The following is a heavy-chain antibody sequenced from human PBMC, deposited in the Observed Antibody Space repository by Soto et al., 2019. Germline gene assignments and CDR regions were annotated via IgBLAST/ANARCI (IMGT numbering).Heavy chain of an antibody. CDR3: AKNNRYCSSTNCFVFDY. J-gene: IGHJ4*02. CDR2: IKQDGSEK. Sequence: GGSLILSCAASGFTFNNYWMSWVRQAPGKGLEWVANIKQDGSEKYYVDSVKGRFTISRDNAKNSLYLQMNSLRAEDTAVYYCAKNNRYCSSTNCFVFDYWGQGTLVTVSS. V-gene: IGHV3-7*01. D-gene: IGHD2-2*01. CDR1: GFTFNNYW.